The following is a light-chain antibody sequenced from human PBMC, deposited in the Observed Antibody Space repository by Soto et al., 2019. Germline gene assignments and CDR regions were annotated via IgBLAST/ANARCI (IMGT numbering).Light chain of an antibody. CDR3: LQDYNYPWT. Sequence: AMQMTQYPSSLSASVGDRVTITCRASQGIRNDLGWYQQKPGKAPKLLIYAASSLQSGVPSRFSGSGSGTDFTLTISSLQPEDFATYYCLQDYNYPWTFGQGTKVDIK. CDR1: QGIRND. J-gene: IGKJ1*01. V-gene: IGKV1-6*01. CDR2: AAS.